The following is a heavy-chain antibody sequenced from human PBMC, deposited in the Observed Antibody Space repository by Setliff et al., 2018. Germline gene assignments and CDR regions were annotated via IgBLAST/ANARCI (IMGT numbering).Heavy chain of an antibody. V-gene: IGHV3-7*01. CDR1: GFTFSSYW. CDR2: IKQDGSEK. D-gene: IGHD6-13*01. Sequence: PGGSLILSCAASGFTFSSYWMSWVRQAPGKGLEWVANIKQDGSEKYYVDSVKGRFTISRDNAKNSLYLQINSLRAEDTAVYYCARELLSRYSSSWLHWGQGTLVTVSS. CDR3: ARELLSRYSSSWLH. J-gene: IGHJ4*02.